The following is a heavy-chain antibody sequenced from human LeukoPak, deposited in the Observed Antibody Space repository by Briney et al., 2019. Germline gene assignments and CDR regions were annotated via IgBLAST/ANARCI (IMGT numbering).Heavy chain of an antibody. D-gene: IGHD3-22*01. V-gene: IGHV3-21*01. CDR1: GFTFSSYS. CDR2: ISSSSSYI. J-gene: IGHJ4*02. Sequence: GGSLRLSCAASGFTFSSYSMNWVRQAPGKGLEWVSSISSSSSYIYYADSVKGRFTISRDNAKNSLYLQMNSLRAEDTAVYYCAKVPFHYDSSGYYYAVDYWGQGTLVTVSS. CDR3: AKVPFHYDSSGYYYAVDY.